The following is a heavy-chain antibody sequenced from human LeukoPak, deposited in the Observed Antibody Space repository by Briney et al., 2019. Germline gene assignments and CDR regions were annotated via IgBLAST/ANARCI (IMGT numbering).Heavy chain of an antibody. D-gene: IGHD3-10*01. CDR3: ARFYGSGSYYTKGFDY. CDR2: IIPIFGTA. J-gene: IGHJ4*02. V-gene: IGHV1-69*13. Sequence: GASVKVSCKASGGTFSSYAISWVRQAPGQGLEWMGGIIPIFGTANYAQKFQGRVTITADESTSTAYMELSSVTAADTAVYYCARFYGSGSYYTKGFDYWGQGTLVTVSS. CDR1: GGTFSSYA.